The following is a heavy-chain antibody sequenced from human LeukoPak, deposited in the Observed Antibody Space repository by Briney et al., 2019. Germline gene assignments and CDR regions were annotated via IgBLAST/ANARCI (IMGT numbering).Heavy chain of an antibody. Sequence: GGSLRLSCAASGFTFNFFWMSWVRQAPGKGLEWVANVKGDGSEKYYVASVKGRFTISRDNAKNSLYLQMNSLRAEDTAVYYCARVHPLYYDFWSGYVNYFDYWGQGTLVTVSS. CDR2: VKGDGSEK. V-gene: IGHV3-7*01. CDR3: ARVHPLYYDFWSGYVNYFDY. CDR1: GFTFNFFW. D-gene: IGHD3-3*01. J-gene: IGHJ4*02.